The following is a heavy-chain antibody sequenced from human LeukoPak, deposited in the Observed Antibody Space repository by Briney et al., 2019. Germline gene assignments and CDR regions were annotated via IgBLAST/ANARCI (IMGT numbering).Heavy chain of an antibody. CDR3: ARDQRNCGGDCYQTGLIDY. CDR2: IYYNGNM. D-gene: IGHD2-21*02. V-gene: IGHV4-59*12. Sequence: SETLSLTCSVSGASTIAYYWSWIRQPPGKGLEWIGYIYYNGNMSYNPSLKSRVTISIDTSKNQFSLKLTSVTAADTAVCYCARDQRNCGGDCYQTGLIDYWGQGTLVTVSS. J-gene: IGHJ4*02. CDR1: GASTIAYY.